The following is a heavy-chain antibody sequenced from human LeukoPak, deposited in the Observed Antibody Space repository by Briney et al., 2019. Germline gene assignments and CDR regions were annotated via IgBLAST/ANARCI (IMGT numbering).Heavy chain of an antibody. J-gene: IGHJ3*02. V-gene: IGHV4-34*01. D-gene: IGHD3-22*01. Sequence: SETLSLTCAVYGGSFSGYSWNWIRQPPGKGLEWIGEIDHGGSANYNPSLKSRVTISVDTSKNQFSLKLSSVTAADTAVYYCARRPTYYYDSSGYPLAYAFDIWGQGTMVTVSS. CDR2: IDHGGSA. CDR3: ARRPTYYYDSSGYPLAYAFDI. CDR1: GGSFSGYS.